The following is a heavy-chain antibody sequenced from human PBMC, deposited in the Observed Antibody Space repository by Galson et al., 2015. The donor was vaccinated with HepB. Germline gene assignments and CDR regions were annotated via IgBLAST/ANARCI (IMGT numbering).Heavy chain of an antibody. D-gene: IGHD3-16*02. Sequence: CAISGDSVSSNSAAWNWIRQSPSRGLEWLGRTYYRSKWYNDYAVSVKSRITINPDTSKNQFSLQLNSVTPEDTAVYYCAKPQFGGVIVPPDYWGQGTLVTVSS. CDR2: TYYRSKWYN. J-gene: IGHJ4*02. CDR1: GDSVSSNSAA. CDR3: AKPQFGGVIVPPDY. V-gene: IGHV6-1*01.